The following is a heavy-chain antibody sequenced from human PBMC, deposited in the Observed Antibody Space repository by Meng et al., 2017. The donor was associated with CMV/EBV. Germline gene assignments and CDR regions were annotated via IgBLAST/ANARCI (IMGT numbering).Heavy chain of an antibody. CDR2: ISSSSSYI. V-gene: IGHV3-21*01. J-gene: IGHJ6*02. CDR3: ASRIEGYYDFWSGYYTDYYYYGMDV. Sequence: GESLKISCAASGFTFSSYSMNWVRQAPGKGPEWVSSISSSSSYIYYADSVKGRFTISRDNAKNSLYLQMNSLRAEDTAVYYCASRIEGYYDFWSGYYTDYYYYGMDVWGQGTTVTVSS. CDR1: GFTFSSYS. D-gene: IGHD3-3*01.